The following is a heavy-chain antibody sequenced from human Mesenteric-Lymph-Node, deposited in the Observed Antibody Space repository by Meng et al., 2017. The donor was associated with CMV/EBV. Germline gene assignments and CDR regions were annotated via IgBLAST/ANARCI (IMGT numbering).Heavy chain of an antibody. D-gene: IGHD3-3*01. CDR2: INTDGSIT. CDR3: ARDMYYDFWFDY. CDR1: GFTFSSYE. Sequence: GGSLRLSCAASGFTFSSYEFNWVRQTPGMGLVWVSRINTDGSITTYADSVRGRFTISRDNAKNTLYLQMNSLRAEDTAVYYCARDMYYDFWFDYWGQGTLVTVSS. J-gene: IGHJ4*02. V-gene: IGHV3-74*01.